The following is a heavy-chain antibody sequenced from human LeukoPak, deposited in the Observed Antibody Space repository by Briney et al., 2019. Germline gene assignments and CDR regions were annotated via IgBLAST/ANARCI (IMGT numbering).Heavy chain of an antibody. CDR1: GVSISSSY. Sequence: LETLSLTCTVSGVSISSSYWSWIRQPPGKGLEWIGYIHYRGNTNYNPSLKSRVTISVDTSKNQFSLRLSSVTAADTAIYYCARDSSLDYWGQGTLVTVSS. J-gene: IGHJ4*02. CDR3: ARDSSLDY. V-gene: IGHV4-59*01. D-gene: IGHD6-6*01. CDR2: IHYRGNT.